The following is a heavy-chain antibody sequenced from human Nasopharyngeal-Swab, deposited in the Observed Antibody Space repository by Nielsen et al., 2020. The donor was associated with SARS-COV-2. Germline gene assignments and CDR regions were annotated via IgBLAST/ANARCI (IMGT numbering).Heavy chain of an antibody. Sequence: RQAPGKGLEWIGYIYYSGSTYYNPSLKSRATISVDTSKNQFSLKLSSVTAADTAVYYCARDYRTVTTGGVYYYYYMDVWGKGTTVTVSS. V-gene: IGHV4-30-4*01. J-gene: IGHJ6*03. CDR3: ARDYRTVTTGGVYYYYYMDV. CDR2: IYYSGST. D-gene: IGHD4-17*01.